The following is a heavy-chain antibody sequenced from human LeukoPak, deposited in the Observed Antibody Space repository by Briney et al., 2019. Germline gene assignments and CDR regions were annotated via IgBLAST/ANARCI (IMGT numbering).Heavy chain of an antibody. D-gene: IGHD4-23*01. V-gene: IGHV1-2*04. Sequence: ASVKVSCKASGYTFTGYYIHWVRQAPGQGLEWMGWINPNSGGTNYAQKFQGWITMTRDTSISTAYMELSRLRSDDTAVYYCARDYGGNSWGRHWYFDLWGRGTLVTVSS. CDR2: INPNSGGT. J-gene: IGHJ2*01. CDR1: GYTFTGYY. CDR3: ARDYGGNSWGRHWYFDL.